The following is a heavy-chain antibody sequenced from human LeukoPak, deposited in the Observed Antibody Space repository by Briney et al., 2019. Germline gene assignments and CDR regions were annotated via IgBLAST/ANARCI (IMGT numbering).Heavy chain of an antibody. Sequence: QSGGSLRLSCAASGFTFSTYAMSWVRQAPGKGLECVSALSGNGNTIYYADSVKARFTISRDNSKNTLSLQMNSLRAEDTAVYYCAKALYGGHDYWGQGTLVTVSS. CDR2: LSGNGNTI. J-gene: IGHJ4*02. V-gene: IGHV3-23*01. CDR1: GFTFSTYA. D-gene: IGHD4-23*01. CDR3: AKALYGGHDY.